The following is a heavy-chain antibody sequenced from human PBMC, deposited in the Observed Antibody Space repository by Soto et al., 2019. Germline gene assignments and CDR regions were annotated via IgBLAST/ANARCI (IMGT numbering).Heavy chain of an antibody. CDR2: IIPIFGTA. V-gene: IGHV1-69*13. J-gene: IGHJ6*02. D-gene: IGHD6-6*01. CDR3: ARDAGISIAARPLGYYYGMDV. Sequence: SVKVSCKASGGTFSSYAISWVRQAPGQGLEWMGGIIPIFGTANYAQKFQGRVTITADESTSTAYMELSSLRSEDTAVYYCARDAGISIAARPLGYYYGMDVWGQGTTVTVSS. CDR1: GGTFSSYA.